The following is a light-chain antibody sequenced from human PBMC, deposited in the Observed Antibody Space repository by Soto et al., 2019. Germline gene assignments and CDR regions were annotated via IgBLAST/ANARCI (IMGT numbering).Light chain of an antibody. CDR1: QSVGNS. Sequence: DIQMTQSPSTLSASVGDRVSITCRASQSVGNSLAWYQQRPGKAPKLLIFDASTLESGVTSKFSGSGSDTEFTFTISSLQPDDSATYYCQQYNTYGLTFGGGTKVEIK. CDR3: QQYNTYGLT. J-gene: IGKJ4*02. CDR2: DAS. V-gene: IGKV1-5*01.